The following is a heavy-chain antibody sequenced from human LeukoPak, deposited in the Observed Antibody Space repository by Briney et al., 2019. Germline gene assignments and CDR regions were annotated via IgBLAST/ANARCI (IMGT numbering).Heavy chain of an antibody. CDR2: IHASGNT. V-gene: IGHV4-4*07. CDR3: ARDLGYGYHFYYYLDV. J-gene: IGHJ6*03. CDR1: GGSISSYY. Sequence: PSETLSLTCTVSGGSISSYYWTWIRQPAGKGLEYLGRIHASGNTYYNPPLNSRVAISIDTSKNQFSLKVSSVAAADTAVYHCARDLGYGYHFYYYLDVWGKGTTVTVSS. D-gene: IGHD5-18*01.